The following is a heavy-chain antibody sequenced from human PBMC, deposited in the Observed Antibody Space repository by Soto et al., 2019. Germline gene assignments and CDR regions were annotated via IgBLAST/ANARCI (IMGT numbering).Heavy chain of an antibody. Sequence: SETLSLTCAVYGGSFSGYYWSWIRQPPGKGLEWIGEINHSGSTNYNPSLKSRVTIPVDTSKNQFSLKLSSVTAADTAVYYCARFSGLLWFGELLYEATSDAFDIWGQGTMVTVSS. V-gene: IGHV4-34*01. D-gene: IGHD3-10*01. CDR3: ARFSGLLWFGELLYEATSDAFDI. CDR1: GGSFSGYY. CDR2: INHSGST. J-gene: IGHJ3*02.